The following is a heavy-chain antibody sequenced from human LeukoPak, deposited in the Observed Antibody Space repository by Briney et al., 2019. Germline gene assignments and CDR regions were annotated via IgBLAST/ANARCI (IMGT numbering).Heavy chain of an antibody. CDR1: GFTFSSYP. CDR3: ARDRHFDL. CDR2: ISYDGSNK. V-gene: IGHV3-30-3*01. Sequence: GGSLRLSCAASGFTFSSYPMHWVRQAPGEGLEWVALISYDGSNKYYADSVKDRFTISRDNSKNTLYLQMNSLRAEDTAVYYCARDRHFDLWGRGTLVTVSS. J-gene: IGHJ2*01.